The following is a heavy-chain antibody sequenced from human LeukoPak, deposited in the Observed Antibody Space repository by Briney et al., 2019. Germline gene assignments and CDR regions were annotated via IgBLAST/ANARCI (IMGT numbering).Heavy chain of an antibody. Sequence: KPSETLSLTCPVSGGSISSYYWSWIRPPPGKGLEWIGYIYCSGSTNYNPSLKSQVTISVDTSKNQFSLKLSSVTAADTAVYYCARGRSLDIVVVPDYYYGMDVWGKGTTVTVSS. D-gene: IGHD2-2*03. CDR1: GGSISSYY. CDR3: ARGRSLDIVVVPDYYYGMDV. V-gene: IGHV4-59*01. J-gene: IGHJ6*04. CDR2: IYCSGST.